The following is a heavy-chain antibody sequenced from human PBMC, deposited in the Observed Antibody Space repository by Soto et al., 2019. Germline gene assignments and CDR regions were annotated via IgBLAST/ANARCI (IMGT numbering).Heavy chain of an antibody. V-gene: IGHV4-61*08. CDR2: IYYSGST. CDR1: RDTVWSCGFD. D-gene: IGHD6-13*01. Sequence: PSETMDIACTVCRDTVWSCGFDWIWIRQHPGKGLEWIGYIYYSGSTNYNPSLKSRVTISVDTSKNQFSLKLSSVTAADTAVYYCARFEGSSVYWGQGTLVTSPQ. CDR3: ARFEGSSVY. J-gene: IGHJ4*02.